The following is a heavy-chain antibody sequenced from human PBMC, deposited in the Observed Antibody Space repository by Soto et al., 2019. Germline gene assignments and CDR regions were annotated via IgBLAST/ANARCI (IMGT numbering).Heavy chain of an antibody. CDR1: GFTFNYYP. CDR3: ARLPGPLVAVLYSYPPDGREAMPHVDV. V-gene: IGHV3-30-3*01. CDR2: VSFEGSNK. J-gene: IGHJ6*02. D-gene: IGHD5-18*01. Sequence: QMQLVESGGGGVQPGGALRPCCAPSGFTFNYYPIHGVRQAPGKGLYWVAVVSFEGSNKYYPDFVKGRFTISKNNSSKKLYMQMNSLRREDTAVYYCARLPGPLVAVLYSYPPDGREAMPHVDVWGQGTTVTVSS.